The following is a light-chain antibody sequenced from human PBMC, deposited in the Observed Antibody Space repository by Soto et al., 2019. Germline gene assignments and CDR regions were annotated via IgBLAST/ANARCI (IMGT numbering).Light chain of an antibody. CDR1: QSVSTY. J-gene: IGKJ1*01. V-gene: IGKV3-20*01. CDR3: QQYGSSPTWT. CDR2: DAS. Sequence: PGERATLSCSASQSVSTYLAWYQQTPGRPPRLLIYDASKRAPGIPARFSGSGSGTDFTLTVSSLEPEDFAVYYCQQYGSSPTWTFGQGTKVDIK.